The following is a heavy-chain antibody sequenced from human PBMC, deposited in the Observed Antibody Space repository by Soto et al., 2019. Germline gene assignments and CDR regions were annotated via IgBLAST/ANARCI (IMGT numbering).Heavy chain of an antibody. D-gene: IGHD3-9*01. CDR2: INHSGST. J-gene: IGHJ4*02. Sequence: QVQLQQWGAGLLKPSETLSLTCAVYGGSFSGYYCSWIRQPPGKGLEWIGEINHSGSTNYNPSLKSRVTISVDTSKNQFSLKLSSVTAADTAVYYCARAFNLAGYKRRGYFDYWGQGTLVTVSS. CDR1: GGSFSGYY. V-gene: IGHV4-34*01. CDR3: ARAFNLAGYKRRGYFDY.